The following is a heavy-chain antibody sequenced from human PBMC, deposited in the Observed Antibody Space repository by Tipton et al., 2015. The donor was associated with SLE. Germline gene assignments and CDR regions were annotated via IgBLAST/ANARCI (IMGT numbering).Heavy chain of an antibody. CDR3: VREKGLSGGYEGAFDY. CDR1: GFIFSNYD. CDR2: IDGSENTV. D-gene: IGHD1-26*01. Sequence: SLRLSCAASGFIFSNYDINWVRQAPGKGLEWVSYIDGSENTVYYADSVKGRFTISRDNAKSSLFLQMDSLRAEDTAVYYCVREKGLSGGYEGAFDYWGQGTLVTVSS. J-gene: IGHJ4*02. V-gene: IGHV3-48*03.